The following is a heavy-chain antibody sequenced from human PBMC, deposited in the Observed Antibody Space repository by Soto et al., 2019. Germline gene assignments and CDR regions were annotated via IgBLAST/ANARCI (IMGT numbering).Heavy chain of an antibody. CDR1: GFSFYSHA. CDR3: AKPPPVIPAADNNYYYYYMDV. J-gene: IGHJ6*03. D-gene: IGHD2-2*01. Sequence: GGSLRLSCAASGFSFYSHAMSWVRQAPGKGLEWVSAISGSGETTYYADSVKGRFTISRDNPKNTLFLHINSLTAEDTALYYCAKPPPVIPAADNNYYYYYMDVWGKGTTVTVSS. V-gene: IGHV3-23*01. CDR2: ISGSGETT.